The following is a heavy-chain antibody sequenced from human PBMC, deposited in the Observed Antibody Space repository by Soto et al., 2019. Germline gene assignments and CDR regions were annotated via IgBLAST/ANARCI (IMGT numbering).Heavy chain of an antibody. CDR3: ARSPNPGDPTYYFDY. J-gene: IGHJ4*02. Sequence: SETLSLTCTVSGGSISSGGYYWSWIRQHPGKGLEWIGYIYYSGSTYYNPSLKSRVTISVDTSKNQFSLKLSSVTAADTAVYYCARSPNPGDPTYYFDYWGQGTLVTVS. CDR2: IYYSGST. D-gene: IGHD4-17*01. CDR1: GGSISSGGYY. V-gene: IGHV4-31*03.